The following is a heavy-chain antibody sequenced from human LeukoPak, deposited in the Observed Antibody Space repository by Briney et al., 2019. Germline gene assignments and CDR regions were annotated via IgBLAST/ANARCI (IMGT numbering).Heavy chain of an antibody. CDR2: INPDGSVE. Sequence: GGSLRLSCVASGFTFSSSWMTWVRQAPGKGLEWVANINPDGSVEHYVDSVKGRFDVSRKDAKNSLYLQMNGLTGEDTAVYYCVKGGWCDDWGQGALVTVSS. D-gene: IGHD2-21*01. J-gene: IGHJ4*02. CDR1: GFTFSSSW. CDR3: VKGGWCDD. V-gene: IGHV3-7*01.